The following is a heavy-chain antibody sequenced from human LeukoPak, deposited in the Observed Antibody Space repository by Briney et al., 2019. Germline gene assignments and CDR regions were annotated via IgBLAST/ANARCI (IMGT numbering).Heavy chain of an antibody. Sequence: GGSLRLSCAASEFTFSSYAMSWVRQAPGKGLEWVTGISGSGGSTYYADSVKGRFTISRDNSKNTLYLQMNSLRAEDTAVYYCARAKRSRGWGYDSSGYFDYWGQGTLVTVSS. J-gene: IGHJ4*02. D-gene: IGHD3-22*01. CDR3: ARAKRSRGWGYDSSGYFDY. CDR1: EFTFSSYA. CDR2: ISGSGGST. V-gene: IGHV3-23*01.